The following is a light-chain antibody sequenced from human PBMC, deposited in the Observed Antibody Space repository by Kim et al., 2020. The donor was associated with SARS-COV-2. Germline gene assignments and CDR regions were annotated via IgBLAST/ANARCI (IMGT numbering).Light chain of an antibody. J-gene: IGLJ3*02. CDR2: EDH. CDR1: SGSIASNY. V-gene: IGLV6-57*03. CDR3: QSYDSSNQV. Sequence: NFMLTQPHSVSESPGKTVTISCTRSSGSIASNYVQWYQQRPGSAPTTVIYEDHQRPSGVPDRFSGSIDSSSNSASLTISGLKAEDEADYYCQSYDSSNQVFGRGTKLTVL.